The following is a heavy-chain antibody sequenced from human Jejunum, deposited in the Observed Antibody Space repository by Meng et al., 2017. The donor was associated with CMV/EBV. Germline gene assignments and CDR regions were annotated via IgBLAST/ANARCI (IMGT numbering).Heavy chain of an antibody. CDR1: FSFSRNA. CDR2: INEDGGEI. J-gene: IGHJ6*02. Sequence: FSFSRNAMTWVRQAPGKGLEWVANINEDGGEIYYVDSLKGRFTISRDNAKNSLYLQMNSLRAEDSAVYYCARITTFGTGLHGMDVWGQGTTVTVSS. CDR3: ARITTFGTGLHGMDV. V-gene: IGHV3-7*01. D-gene: IGHD3-3*01.